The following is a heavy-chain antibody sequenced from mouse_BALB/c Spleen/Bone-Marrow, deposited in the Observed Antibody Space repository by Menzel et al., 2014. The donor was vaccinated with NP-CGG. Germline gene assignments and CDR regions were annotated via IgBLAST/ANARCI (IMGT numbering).Heavy chain of an antibody. CDR1: DYAFPRYN. J-gene: IGHJ4*01. V-gene: IGHV1-14*01. CDR3: ARRWLPYAMDY. CDR2: IDPYSGGT. D-gene: IGHD2-3*01. Sequence: VQLQQSGPALVKPGSSLKVSCKASDYAFPRYNLYWLKQSHGKSLEWIGYIDPYSGGTKYNEKFKGKATLTSDKSSSTAYMELSSLTAEDSAVYYCARRWLPYAMDYWGQGTSVTVSS.